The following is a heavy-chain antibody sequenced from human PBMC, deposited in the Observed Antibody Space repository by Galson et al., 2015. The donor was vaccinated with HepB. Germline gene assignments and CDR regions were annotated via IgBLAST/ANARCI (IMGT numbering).Heavy chain of an antibody. V-gene: IGHV1-69*04. Sequence: SVKVSCKASGGTFSSYAISWVRQAPGQGLEWMGRIIPILGIANYAQKFQGSVTITADKSTSTAYMELSSLRSEDTAVYYCARDLDQGYPFDYWGQGTLVTVSS. D-gene: IGHD3-3*01. CDR1: GGTFSSYA. CDR2: IIPILGIA. J-gene: IGHJ4*02. CDR3: ARDLDQGYPFDY.